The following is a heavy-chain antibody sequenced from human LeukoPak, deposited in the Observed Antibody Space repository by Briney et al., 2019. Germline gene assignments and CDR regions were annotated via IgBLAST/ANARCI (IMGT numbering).Heavy chain of an antibody. Sequence: SETLSLTCTVSGGSINTFYWSWIRQPAGKGLEWIGRIHASGSTDYNPSLKSRLTMSVDTSKNQFSLNLSSVTAADTAVYYCTREGGLDSRQANWGQGTLVTVSS. CDR1: GGSINTFY. V-gene: IGHV4-4*07. D-gene: IGHD3-22*01. CDR3: TREGGLDSRQAN. CDR2: IHASGST. J-gene: IGHJ4*02.